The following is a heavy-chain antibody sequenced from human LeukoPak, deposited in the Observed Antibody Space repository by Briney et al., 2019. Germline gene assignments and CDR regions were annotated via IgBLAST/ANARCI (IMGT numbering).Heavy chain of an antibody. CDR3: ARHGPPYGNFQP. CDR2: IYYTGST. Sequence: SETLSLTCSVSGGSINNYYWSWIRQPPGKGLEWIAYIYYTGSTSSNPSLKNRVTVSVDTSKNQFSLKLSSVTAADTAVYYCARHGPPYGNFQPWGQGTLVTVSS. D-gene: IGHD4-17*01. V-gene: IGHV4-59*08. J-gene: IGHJ1*01. CDR1: GGSINNYY.